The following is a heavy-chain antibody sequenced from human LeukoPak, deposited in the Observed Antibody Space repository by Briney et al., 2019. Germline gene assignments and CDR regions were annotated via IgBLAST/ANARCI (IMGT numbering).Heavy chain of an antibody. CDR3: VQDGPLRSDY. D-gene: IGHD3-16*01. CDR2: IFASGTT. Sequence: SETPSLTCTVSGASMNTYYYSWIRQPAGKGLEWIGRIFASGTTNYNPSLKSRIAMSVDTSKNQFFLNLTSVTAADTAMYYCVQDGPLRSDYWGQGTLVTVSS. J-gene: IGHJ4*02. V-gene: IGHV4-4*07. CDR1: GASMNTYY.